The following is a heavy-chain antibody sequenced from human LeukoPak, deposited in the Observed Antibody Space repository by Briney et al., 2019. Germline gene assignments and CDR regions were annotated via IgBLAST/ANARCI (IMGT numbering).Heavy chain of an antibody. CDR1: GFNFSSYS. D-gene: IGHD6-13*01. CDR3: ARRVGAAGTSARDY. V-gene: IGHV3-21*01. J-gene: IGHJ4*02. CDR2: ISSSSSYI. Sequence: GGSLRLSCAASGFNFSSYSMNWVRQAPGKGLEWVSSISSSSSYIYYADSVKGRFTISRDNAKNSLYLQMNSLRAEDTAVYYCARRVGAAGTSARDYWGQGTLVTVSS.